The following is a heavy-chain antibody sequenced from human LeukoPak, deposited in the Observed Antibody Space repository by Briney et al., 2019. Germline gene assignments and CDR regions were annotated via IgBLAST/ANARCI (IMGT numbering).Heavy chain of an antibody. CDR3: AREPRDIAVAFFDY. Sequence: ASVKVSCKASGYTFTGHYIHWVRQAPGQGLEWMGWINPNSGGTNYAQKFQGRVTMTRDTSISTAYMELSRLRSDDTAVYYCAREPRDIAVAFFDYWGQGTLVTVSS. CDR1: GYTFTGHY. J-gene: IGHJ4*02. CDR2: INPNSGGT. D-gene: IGHD6-19*01. V-gene: IGHV1-2*02.